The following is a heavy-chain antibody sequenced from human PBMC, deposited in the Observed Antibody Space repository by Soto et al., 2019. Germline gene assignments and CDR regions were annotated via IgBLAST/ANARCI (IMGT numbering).Heavy chain of an antibody. Sequence: KTSETLSLTCTVSGGSISSGGYYWSWIRQHPGKGLEWIGYIYYSGSTYYNPSLKSRVTISVDTSKNQFSLKLSSVTAADTAVYYCARDRRMSFDPWGQGTLVTVSS. D-gene: IGHD2-8*01. CDR1: GGSISSGGYY. CDR3: ARDRRMSFDP. CDR2: IYYSGST. J-gene: IGHJ5*02. V-gene: IGHV4-31*03.